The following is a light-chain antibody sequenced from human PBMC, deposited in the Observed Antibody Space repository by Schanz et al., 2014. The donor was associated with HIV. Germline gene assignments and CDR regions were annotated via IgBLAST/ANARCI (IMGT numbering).Light chain of an antibody. V-gene: IGKV1-8*01. CDR3: LQDYNYRWT. CDR2: ASS. J-gene: IGKJ1*01. Sequence: AIRMTQSPSSFSASTGDRVNITCRASQDISSYLAWYQQKPGKAPDLLIYASSTLHSGVPSRFSGSGYGTDFTLTINCLQSEDFATYYCLQDYNYRWTFGQGTKVEIK. CDR1: QDISSY.